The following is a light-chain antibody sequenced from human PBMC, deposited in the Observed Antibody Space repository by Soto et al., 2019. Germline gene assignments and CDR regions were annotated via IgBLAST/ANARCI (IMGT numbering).Light chain of an antibody. CDR1: QSISSRH. V-gene: IGKV3-20*01. Sequence: EIVLTQSPGTLSLSPGERATLSCRASQSISSRHLAWYQQKPGQAPRLLIYGASSRATDIPDRFSGSGSGADFTLTISRLEPEDFAVYYCQHYDTSLRTFGPGTKVDI. CDR2: GAS. J-gene: IGKJ1*01. CDR3: QHYDTSLRT.